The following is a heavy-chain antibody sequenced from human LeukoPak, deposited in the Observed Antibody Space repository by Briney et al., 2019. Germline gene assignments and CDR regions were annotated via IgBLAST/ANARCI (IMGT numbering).Heavy chain of an antibody. J-gene: IGHJ4*02. CDR2: VNSDGSGT. CDR3: VCLGLGGLSLD. V-gene: IGHV3-74*01. Sequence: WGSLTLSCAASGFTFSRYSMHWVRQAPGKGLVWVSHVNSDGSGTDYADSVKGRFTISRDNAKNTLYLKMKSLRVEDTAVYYCVCLGLGGLSLDWGQGTLVTVSS. CDR1: GFTFSRYS. D-gene: IGHD3-16*01.